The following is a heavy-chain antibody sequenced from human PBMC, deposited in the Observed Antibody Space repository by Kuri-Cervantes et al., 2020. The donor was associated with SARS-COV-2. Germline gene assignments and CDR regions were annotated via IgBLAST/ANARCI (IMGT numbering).Heavy chain of an antibody. J-gene: IGHJ4*02. CDR3: ERGPVDTAMVAYYFDC. CDR1: GGSFSGYY. V-gene: IGHV4-34*01. D-gene: IGHD5-18*01. Sequence: GSLRLSCAVYGGSFSGYYWSWIRQPPGKGLEWIGEINHSGSTNYNPSLKSRVTISVDTSKNQFSLKLSSVTAADTAVYYCERGPVDTAMVAYYFDCWGQGTLVTVSS. CDR2: INHSGST.